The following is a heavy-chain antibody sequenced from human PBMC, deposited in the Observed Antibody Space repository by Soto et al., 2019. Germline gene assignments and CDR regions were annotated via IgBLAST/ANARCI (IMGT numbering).Heavy chain of an antibody. CDR1: GGSISSSGYY. CDR3: ARRVGGPARPFDY. D-gene: IGHD2-15*01. J-gene: IGHJ4*01. V-gene: IGHV4-39*01. Sequence: PSETLSLTCTVSGGSISSSGYYWGWIRQPPGKGLEWIGSIYYSGSTYYNPSRKSRVTISVDTSKNQFSLKLSSVTAADTAVYYCARRVGGPARPFDYWGHGTLVTFSS. CDR2: IYYSGST.